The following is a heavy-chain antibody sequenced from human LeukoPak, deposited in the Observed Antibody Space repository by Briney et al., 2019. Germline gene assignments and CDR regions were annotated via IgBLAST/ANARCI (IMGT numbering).Heavy chain of an antibody. V-gene: IGHV4-34*01. CDR2: INHSGST. CDR1: GGSFSGYY. J-gene: IGHJ6*02. Sequence: SETLSLTCAVYGGSFSGYYWSWIRQPPGKGLEWIGEINHSGSTNYNPSLKSRVTISVDTSKNQFSLKLSSVTAADTAVYHCAVVTAKYYYYYGMDVWGQGTTVTVSS. CDR3: AVVTAKYYYYYGMDV. D-gene: IGHD2-21*02.